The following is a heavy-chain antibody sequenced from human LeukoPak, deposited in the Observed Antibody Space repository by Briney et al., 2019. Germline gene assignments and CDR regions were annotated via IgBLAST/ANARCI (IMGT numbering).Heavy chain of an antibody. CDR1: GFTFSSYA. V-gene: IGHV3-23*01. Sequence: GRSLRLSCAASGFTFSSYAMSWVRQAPGKGLEWVSAISSNGGSTYYADSVKGRFTISRDNSKNTLYLQMSSLRAEDTAVYYCARGVIIFYYGMDVWGQGTTVTVSS. CDR3: ARGVIIFYYGMDV. CDR2: ISSNGGST. J-gene: IGHJ6*02. D-gene: IGHD3-10*01.